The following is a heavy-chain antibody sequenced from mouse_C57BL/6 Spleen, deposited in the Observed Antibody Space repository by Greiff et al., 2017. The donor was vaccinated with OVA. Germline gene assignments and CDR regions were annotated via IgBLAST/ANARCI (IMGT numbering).Heavy chain of an antibody. CDR3: ARSGDYDAMDY. J-gene: IGHJ4*01. V-gene: IGHV1-64*01. CDR1: GYTFTSYW. CDR2: IHPNSGST. Sequence: VQLQQPGAELVKPGASVKLSCKASGYTFTSYWMHWVKQRPGQGLEWIEMIHPNSGSTNYNEKFKSKATLTVDKSSSTAYMQLSSLTSEDSAVYYCARSGDYDAMDYWGQGTSVTVSS. D-gene: IGHD3-1*01.